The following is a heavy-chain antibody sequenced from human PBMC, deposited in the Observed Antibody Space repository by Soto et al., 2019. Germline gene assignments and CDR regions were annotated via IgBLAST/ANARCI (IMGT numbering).Heavy chain of an antibody. CDR2: IYYSGST. J-gene: IGHJ3*02. D-gene: IGHD3-9*01. Sequence: SETLSLTCTVSGGSISSSSYYWGWIRQPPGKGLEWIGSIYYSGSTYYNPSLKSRVTISVDTSKNQFSLKLSSVTAADTAVYYCARGESWNDTSSGYYKEDAFDIWDQGTMVTVSS. CDR3: ARGESWNDTSSGYYKEDAFDI. CDR1: GGSISSSSYY. V-gene: IGHV4-39*01.